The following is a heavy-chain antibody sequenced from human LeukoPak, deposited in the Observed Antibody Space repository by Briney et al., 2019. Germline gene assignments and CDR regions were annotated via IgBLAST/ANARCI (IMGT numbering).Heavy chain of an antibody. CDR3: ARLGSSWYGGVDP. D-gene: IGHD6-13*01. V-gene: IGHV1-69*13. CDR1: GGTFSSYA. Sequence: SVKVSCKASGGTFSSYAISWVRQAPGQGLEWMGGIIPIFGTANYAQKFQGRVTITADESTSTAYMELSSLRLEDTAVYFCARLGSSWYGGVDPWGQGTLVTVSS. CDR2: IIPIFGTA. J-gene: IGHJ5*02.